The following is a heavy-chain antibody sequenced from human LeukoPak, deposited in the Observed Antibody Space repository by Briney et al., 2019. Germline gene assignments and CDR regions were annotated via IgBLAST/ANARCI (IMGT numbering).Heavy chain of an antibody. CDR3: ARDESGSYSSAFDI. CDR1: GYTFTGYY. V-gene: IGHV1-18*04. CDR2: ISAYNGNT. D-gene: IGHD1-26*01. Sequence: ASVKVSCKASGYTFTGYYMHWVRQAPGQGLEWMGWISAYNGNTNYAQKLQGRVTMTTDTSTSTAYMELRSLRSDDTAVYYCARDESGSYSSAFDIWGQGTMVTVSS. J-gene: IGHJ3*02.